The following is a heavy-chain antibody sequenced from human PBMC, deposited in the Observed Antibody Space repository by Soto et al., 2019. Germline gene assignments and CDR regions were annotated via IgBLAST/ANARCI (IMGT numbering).Heavy chain of an antibody. CDR1: GYTFTSYG. Sequence: QVQLVQSGAEVKKPGASVKVSCKASGYTFTSYGISWVRQAPGQGLEWMGGIIPIFGTANHAQKFQARVTIIADESTSTAYMELSSLRSEDTAIYYCARGWGYDSSDYYYAYWGQGTLVIVSS. CDR3: ARGWGYDSSDYYYAY. J-gene: IGHJ4*02. D-gene: IGHD3-22*01. CDR2: IIPIFGTA. V-gene: IGHV1-69*13.